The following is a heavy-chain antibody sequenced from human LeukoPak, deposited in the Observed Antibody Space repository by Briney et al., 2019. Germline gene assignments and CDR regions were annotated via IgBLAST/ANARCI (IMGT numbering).Heavy chain of an antibody. CDR2: IYYSGRT. V-gene: IGHV4-39*07. Sequence: SETLSLTCTVSGGSISSSSYYWGWIRQPPGKGLEWIGSIYYSGRTYYNPSLKSRVTISVDTSKNQFSLKLRSVTAADTAVYFCARSGGLWLLTYYFDYWGQGTLVTVSS. J-gene: IGHJ4*02. CDR3: ARSGGLWLLTYYFDY. D-gene: IGHD3-22*01. CDR1: GGSISSSSYY.